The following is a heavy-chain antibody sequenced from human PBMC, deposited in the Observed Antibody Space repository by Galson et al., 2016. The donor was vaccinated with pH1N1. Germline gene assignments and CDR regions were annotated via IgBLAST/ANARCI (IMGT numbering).Heavy chain of an antibody. CDR1: GFRFSSYG. J-gene: IGHJ4*02. CDR3: TKDQSVFDLPIDY. D-gene: IGHD3-9*01. V-gene: IGHV3-30*18. Sequence: SLRLSCAASGFRFSSYGMHWVRQAPGKGLEWVAGISYDGSDKFYADSAKGRFTISRDNSKNTLYLLMDSLRYDETAVYYCTKDQSVFDLPIDYWGQGTLVSVSS. CDR2: ISYDGSDK.